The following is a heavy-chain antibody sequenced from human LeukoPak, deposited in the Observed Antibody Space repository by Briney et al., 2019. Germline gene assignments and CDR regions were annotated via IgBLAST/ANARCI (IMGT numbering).Heavy chain of an antibody. Sequence: GGSLRLSCAASGFTFSPYGMHWVRQAPGKGLQWVSYISSSSSTIYYADSVKGRLTISRDNAKNSLYLQMNSLRAEDTAVYYCARRAGAYSHPYDYWGQGTLVTVSS. J-gene: IGHJ4*02. CDR3: ARRAGAYSHPYDY. CDR1: GFTFSPYG. V-gene: IGHV3-48*01. D-gene: IGHD4/OR15-4a*01. CDR2: ISSSSSTI.